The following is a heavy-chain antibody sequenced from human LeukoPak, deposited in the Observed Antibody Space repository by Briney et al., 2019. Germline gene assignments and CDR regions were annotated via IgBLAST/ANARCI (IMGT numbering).Heavy chain of an antibody. CDR1: GFTFSSYG. V-gene: IGHV3-7*01. CDR2: IKQDGSEK. J-gene: IGHJ4*02. D-gene: IGHD3-9*01. CDR3: ARPYDILTGYFDY. Sequence: GRSLRLSCAASGFTFSSYGMHWVRQAPGKGLEWVANIKQDGSEKYYVDSVKGRFTISRDNAKNSLYLQMNSLRAEDTAVYYCARPYDILTGYFDYWGQGTLVTVSS.